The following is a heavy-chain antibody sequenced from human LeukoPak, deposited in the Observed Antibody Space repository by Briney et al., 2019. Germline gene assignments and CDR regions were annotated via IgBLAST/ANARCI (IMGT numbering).Heavy chain of an antibody. J-gene: IGHJ3*02. D-gene: IGHD6-19*01. CDR3: ARDSITSSGWYGAFDI. Sequence: SVKVSCKASGGTFSSYAISWVRQAPGQGLEWMGGIIPIFGTANYAQKFQGRVTITTDESTSTAYMELSSLRSEDTAVYYCARDSITSSGWYGAFDIWGQGTMVTVSS. V-gene: IGHV1-69*05. CDR1: GGTFSSYA. CDR2: IIPIFGTA.